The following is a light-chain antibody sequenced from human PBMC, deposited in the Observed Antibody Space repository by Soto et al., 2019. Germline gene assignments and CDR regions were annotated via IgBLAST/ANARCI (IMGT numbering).Light chain of an antibody. CDR1: SSKIGAGYD. Sequence: QSVLTQPHSVSGAPGQGVTISCTGSSSKIGAGYDVQWYQQLPGTAPKLLIYGNTNRPSAVPDRFSGSKSGTSASLAITGLQAEDEADYFCQSYDSSLSAHYVFGTGSKLTVL. CDR3: QSYDSSLSAHYV. J-gene: IGLJ1*01. CDR2: GNT. V-gene: IGLV1-40*01.